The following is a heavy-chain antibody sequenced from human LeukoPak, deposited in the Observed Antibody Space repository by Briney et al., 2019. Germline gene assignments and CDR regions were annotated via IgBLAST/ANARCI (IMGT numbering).Heavy chain of an antibody. CDR2: IYHSGST. J-gene: IGHJ4*02. CDR3: ARLEVTTTFEY. Sequence: PSGTLSLTCDVSGGSISSGHWWTWVRQPPGKGLEWIGEIYHSGSTNYNPSLKSRVTISVDKPKNQFSLKLSSVTAADTAVYYCARLEVTTTFEYWGQGTLVTVSS. V-gene: IGHV4-4*02. D-gene: IGHD1-14*01. CDR1: GGSISSGHW.